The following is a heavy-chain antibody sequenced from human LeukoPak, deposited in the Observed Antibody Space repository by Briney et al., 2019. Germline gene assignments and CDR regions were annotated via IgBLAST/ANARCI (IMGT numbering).Heavy chain of an antibody. D-gene: IGHD2-21*02. CDR2: IYTSGST. Sequence: PSQTLSLTCTVSGGSISGGSYYWSWIWQPAGKGLEWIGRIYTSGSTNYNPSLKSRVTISVDTSKNQFSLKLSSVTAADTAVYYCARGGYCGGDCYSYYWGQGTLVTVSS. CDR3: ARGGYCGGDCYSYY. V-gene: IGHV4-61*02. J-gene: IGHJ4*02. CDR1: GGSISGGSYY.